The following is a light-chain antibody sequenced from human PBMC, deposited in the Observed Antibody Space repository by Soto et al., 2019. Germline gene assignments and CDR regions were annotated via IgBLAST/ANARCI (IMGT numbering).Light chain of an antibody. J-gene: IGKJ5*01. CDR1: QSISSY. Sequence: DIQMTQSPSSLSASAEDRVTITCRASQSISSYLNWYQQKPGKAPKLLIYAASSLQSGVPSRFSGSGSRTDFTLTISSLQPEDFATYYCQQSYSTPITFGQGTRLEIK. CDR3: QQSYSTPIT. CDR2: AAS. V-gene: IGKV1-39*01.